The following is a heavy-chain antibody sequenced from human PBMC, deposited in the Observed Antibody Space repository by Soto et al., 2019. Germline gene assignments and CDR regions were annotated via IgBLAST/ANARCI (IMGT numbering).Heavy chain of an antibody. D-gene: IGHD2-2*02. CDR1: GYTFTDYY. CDR3: AKDQGGYMVSGMDV. Sequence: GASVKVSCKASGYTFTDYYIYWLRQAPGHGLEWMGWINPNSGATNYAQNFQGRVTMTRDTSIRAAYMELSILSSDDTAVYYCAKDQGGYMVSGMDVWGQGTTVTVSS. J-gene: IGHJ6*02. CDR2: INPNSGAT. V-gene: IGHV1-2*02.